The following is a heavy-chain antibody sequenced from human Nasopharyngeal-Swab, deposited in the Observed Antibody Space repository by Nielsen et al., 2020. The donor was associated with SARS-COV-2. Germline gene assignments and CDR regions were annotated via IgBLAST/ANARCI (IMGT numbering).Heavy chain of an antibody. V-gene: IGHV1-24*01. CDR2: FDPEDGET. J-gene: IGHJ4*02. CDR3: ATDAAAGCREYYFDY. D-gene: IGHD6-13*01. Sequence: ASVKVSCKLSGYTLTELSMHWVRQAPGRVLEWMGGFDPEDGETIYAQKFQGRVTMTEDTSTDTAYMELSSLRSEDTAVYYCATDAAAGCREYYFDYWGQGTLVTVSS. CDR1: GYTLTELS.